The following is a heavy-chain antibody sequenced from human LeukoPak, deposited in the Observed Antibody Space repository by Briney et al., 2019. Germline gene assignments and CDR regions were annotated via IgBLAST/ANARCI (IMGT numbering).Heavy chain of an antibody. CDR2: IYYSGST. CDR1: GGSISSYY. Sequence: SETLSLTCTVSGGSISSYYWSWIRQPPGKGLEWIGYIYYSGSTNYNPSLKSRVTISVDTSKNQFSLKLSSVTAADTAVYYCARGLNEEIYWKGYYYYYYYMDVWGKGTTVTISS. D-gene: IGHD2-15*01. V-gene: IGHV4-59*01. CDR3: ARGLNEEIYWKGYYYYYYYMDV. J-gene: IGHJ6*03.